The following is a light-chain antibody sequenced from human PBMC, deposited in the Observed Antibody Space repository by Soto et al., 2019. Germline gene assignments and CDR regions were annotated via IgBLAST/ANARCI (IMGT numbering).Light chain of an antibody. CDR2: GTS. CDR3: QQYGSSIT. CDR1: QSVPRSY. J-gene: IGKJ5*01. V-gene: IGKV3-20*01. Sequence: IVLTQSQATLALSPGERAARACRASQSVPRSYLAWYQQKPGQAPRLLIYGTSSRATGIPDRFSGSGSGTDFTLTISRLEPEDFAVFYCQQYGSSITFGQGTRLEIK.